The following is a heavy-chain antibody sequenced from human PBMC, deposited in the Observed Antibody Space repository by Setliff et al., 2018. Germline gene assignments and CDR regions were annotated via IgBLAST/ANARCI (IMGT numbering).Heavy chain of an antibody. CDR3: ARRLTTPYDAFDI. V-gene: IGHV5-51*01. CDR1: GYSFSSYW. Sequence: GESLKISCKGSGYSFSSYWIGWVRQMPGKGLEWMGIIYPGDSDTRYSPSFQGQVTISADKSISTAYLQWSSLKASDTAMYYCARRLTTPYDAFDIWGQGTMVTVSS. D-gene: IGHD4-4*01. CDR2: IYPGDSDT. J-gene: IGHJ3*02.